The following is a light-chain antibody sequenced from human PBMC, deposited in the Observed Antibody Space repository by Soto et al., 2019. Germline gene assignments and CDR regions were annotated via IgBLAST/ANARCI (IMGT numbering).Light chain of an antibody. CDR2: GAS. Sequence: ESVLTQSPVTLYLSPGERATLSCRASQSVSSSYLAWYQQKPGQAPRLLIYGASSRATGIPDRFSGSGSGTDFTLTISRLEPEDFAVYYCQQYGSSPPITFGQGTRLEIK. J-gene: IGKJ5*01. CDR3: QQYGSSPPIT. CDR1: QSVSSSY. V-gene: IGKV3-20*01.